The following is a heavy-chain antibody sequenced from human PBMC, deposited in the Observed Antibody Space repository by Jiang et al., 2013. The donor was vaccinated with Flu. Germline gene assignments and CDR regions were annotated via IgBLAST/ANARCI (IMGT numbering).Heavy chain of an antibody. CDR2: IYPGDSDT. D-gene: IGHD6-13*01. CDR3: ARLGQPLYYYYYGMDV. J-gene: IGHJ6*02. Sequence: ISCKGSGYSFTSYWIGWVRQMPGKGLEWMGIIYPGDSDTRYSPSFQGQVTISADKSISTAYLQWSSLKASDTAMYYCARLGQPLYYYYYGMDVWGQGTTVTVSS. V-gene: IGHV5-51*01. CDR1: GYSFTSYW.